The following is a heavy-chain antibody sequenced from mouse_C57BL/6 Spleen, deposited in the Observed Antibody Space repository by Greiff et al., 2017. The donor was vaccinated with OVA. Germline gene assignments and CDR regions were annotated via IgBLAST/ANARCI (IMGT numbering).Heavy chain of an antibody. CDR3: ARGGFITTVVATHYYAMDY. CDR2: INPGSGGT. Sequence: VQRVESGAELVRPGTSVKVSCKASGYAFTNYLIEWVKQRPGQGLEWIGVINPGSGGTNYNEKFKGKATLTADKSSSTAYMQLSSLTSEDSAVYFCARGGFITTVVATHYYAMDYWGQGTSVTVSS. J-gene: IGHJ4*01. D-gene: IGHD1-1*01. V-gene: IGHV1-54*01. CDR1: GYAFTNYL.